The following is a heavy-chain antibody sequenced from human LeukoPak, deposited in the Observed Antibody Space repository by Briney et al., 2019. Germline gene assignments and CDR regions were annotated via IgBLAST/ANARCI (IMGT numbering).Heavy chain of an antibody. V-gene: IGHV1-18*01. D-gene: IGHD3-10*01. J-gene: IGHJ4*02. CDR3: AREGSITMVRGVINY. CDR2: ISAYNGNT. CDR1: GYTFTSYG. Sequence: ASVKVSCKASGYTFTSYGISWVRQAPGQGLEWMGWISAYNGNTNYAQKLQGRVTITTDTSTSTAYMELRSLRSDDTAVYYCAREGSITMVRGVINYWGQGTLVTVSS.